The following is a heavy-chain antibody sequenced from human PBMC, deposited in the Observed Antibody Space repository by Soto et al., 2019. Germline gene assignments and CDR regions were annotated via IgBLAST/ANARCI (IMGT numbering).Heavy chain of an antibody. J-gene: IGHJ6*02. Sequence: QVQLVQSGAEVKKPGSSVKVSCKASGGTFSSYSINWLRQAPGQGLEWMGGFIPFFGTTSYAQKFQGRVTITADASTSTVYMELSSLTSEDTALYYCSTSVYCTFTTCYYYYGLDVWGQGTTVTVSS. V-gene: IGHV1-69*01. CDR1: GGTFSSYS. CDR2: FIPFFGTT. CDR3: STSVYCTFTTCYYYYGLDV. D-gene: IGHD2-8*01.